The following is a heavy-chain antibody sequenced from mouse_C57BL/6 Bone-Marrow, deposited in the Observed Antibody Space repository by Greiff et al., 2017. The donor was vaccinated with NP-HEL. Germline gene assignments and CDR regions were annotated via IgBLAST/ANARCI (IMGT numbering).Heavy chain of an antibody. J-gene: IGHJ1*03. CDR2: IDPENGDT. D-gene: IGHD2-2*01. CDR1: GFNIKDDY. V-gene: IGHV14-4*01. CDR3: TTFYYGYDYWYFDV. Sequence: VHVKQSGAELVRPGASVKLSCTASGFNIKDDYMHWVKQRPEQGLEWIGWIDPENGDTEYASKFQGKATITADTSSNTAYLQLSSLTSEDTAVYYCTTFYYGYDYWYFDVWGTGTTVTVSS.